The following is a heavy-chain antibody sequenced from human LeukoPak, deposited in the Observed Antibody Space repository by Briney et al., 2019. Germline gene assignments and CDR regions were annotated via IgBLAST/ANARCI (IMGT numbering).Heavy chain of an antibody. V-gene: IGHV3-64*01. D-gene: IGHD1-14*01. CDR2: ISSNGGST. CDR1: GFTFSSYA. Sequence: GGSLRLSCAASGFTFSSYAMHWVRQAPGKGLEYVSAISSNGGSTYYANSVKGRFTISRDNSKNTLYLQMGSLRAEDMAVYYCARRREQVSFISRRKDQSFDYWGQGTLVTVSS. CDR3: ARRREQVSFISRRKDQSFDY. J-gene: IGHJ4*02.